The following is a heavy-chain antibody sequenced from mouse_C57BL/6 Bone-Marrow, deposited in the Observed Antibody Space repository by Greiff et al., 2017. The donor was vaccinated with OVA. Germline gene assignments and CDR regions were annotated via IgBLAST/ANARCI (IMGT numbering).Heavy chain of an antibody. D-gene: IGHD1-1*01. J-gene: IGHJ2*01. V-gene: IGHV5-4*01. Sequence: EVMLVESGGGLVKPGGSLKLSCAASGFTFSSYAMSWVRQTPEKRLEWVATISDGGSYTYYPDNVKGRFTISRDNAKNNLYLQMSHLKSEDTAMYYCAREGTTVVATDDWGQGTTLTVSS. CDR2: ISDGGSYT. CDR1: GFTFSSYA. CDR3: AREGTTVVATDD.